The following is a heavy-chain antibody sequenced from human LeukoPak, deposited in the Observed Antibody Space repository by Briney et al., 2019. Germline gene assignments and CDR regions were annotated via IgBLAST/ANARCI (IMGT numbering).Heavy chain of an antibody. J-gene: IGHJ4*02. CDR3: ARPSVTVAETAADH. CDR1: GFTFSSYA. D-gene: IGHD2/OR15-2a*01. V-gene: IGHV3-23*01. Sequence: PGGSLRLSCAASGFTFSSYAMTWVRQAPGKGLEWVSSISGSGATTDYADSVKGRFTISRDNSKNSLNLQMNSLRAEDTAVYFCARPSVTVAETAADHWGQGTLVTVSS. CDR2: ISGSGATT.